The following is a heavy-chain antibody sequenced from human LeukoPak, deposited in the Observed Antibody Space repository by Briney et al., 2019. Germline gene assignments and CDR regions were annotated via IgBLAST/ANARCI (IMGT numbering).Heavy chain of an antibody. CDR1: GYSFTSYW. Sequence: GESLKISCKGPGYSFTSYWIGWVRQMPGKGLEWMGIIYPGDSDTRYSPSFQGQVTISADKSISTAYLQWSSLKASDTAMYYCASTYCSSTSCSDSTFDIWGQGTMVTVSS. D-gene: IGHD2-2*01. CDR3: ASTYCSSTSCSDSTFDI. CDR2: IYPGDSDT. V-gene: IGHV5-51*01. J-gene: IGHJ3*02.